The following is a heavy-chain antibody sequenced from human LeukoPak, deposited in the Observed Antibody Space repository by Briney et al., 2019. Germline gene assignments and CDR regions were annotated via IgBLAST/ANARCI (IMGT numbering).Heavy chain of an antibody. CDR2: INHSGST. Sequence: PSETLSLTCAVYGGSFSGYYWSWIRPPPGRGLEWIGEINHSGSTTYNPSLKSRVTIAVDTSKNQLSLRVRTVTAADTAVYYFAKFDLGDDAFDIWGQGTMVTVSS. CDR1: GGSFSGYY. D-gene: IGHD1-26*01. J-gene: IGHJ3*02. CDR3: AKFDLGDDAFDI. V-gene: IGHV4-34*01.